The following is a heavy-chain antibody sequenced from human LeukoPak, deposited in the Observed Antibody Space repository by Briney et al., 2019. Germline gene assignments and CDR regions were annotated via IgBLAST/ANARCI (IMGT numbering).Heavy chain of an antibody. J-gene: IGHJ4*02. CDR1: GFTFSSYA. V-gene: IGHV3-23*01. Sequence: GGSLRLSCAASGFTFSSYAMSWVRQAPGKGLEWVSAISGSGGSTYYADSVKGRFTISRDNSKNTLYLQMNSLRAEDTAVYYCATPGGRYYYDSSGLGGFFDYWGQGTLVTVSS. CDR2: ISGSGGST. CDR3: ATPGGRYYYDSSGLGGFFDY. D-gene: IGHD3-22*01.